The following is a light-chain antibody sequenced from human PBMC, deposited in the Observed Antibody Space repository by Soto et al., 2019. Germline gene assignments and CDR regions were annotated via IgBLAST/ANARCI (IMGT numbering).Light chain of an antibody. V-gene: IGKV3-11*01. J-gene: IGKJ4*01. CDR2: GAS. Sequence: EIVLTQSPATLSLSPGERATLSCRASQNIGSYLAWYQQKPGQAPRLLIYGASNGASGIPARFSGSGSGTDFTLTISSLEPEDFAIYYCQHRNNWLTFGGGTKVDIK. CDR1: QNIGSY. CDR3: QHRNNWLT.